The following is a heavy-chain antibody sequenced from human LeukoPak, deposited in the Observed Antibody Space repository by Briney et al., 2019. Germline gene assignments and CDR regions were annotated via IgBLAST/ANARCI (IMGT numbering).Heavy chain of an antibody. CDR2: INHSGST. CDR3: ARGRIAKIVVVHIFQYGIDV. Sequence: SETLSLTCAVSGGSFSGYYWSWIRQPPGKGLEWIGEINHSGSTNYNPSLTSRVTISVDTSKNQFSLKPSSVTAADTALYYCARGRIAKIVVVHIFQYGIDVWGQGTTVTVSS. J-gene: IGHJ6*02. V-gene: IGHV4-34*01. CDR1: GGSFSGYY. D-gene: IGHD3-22*01.